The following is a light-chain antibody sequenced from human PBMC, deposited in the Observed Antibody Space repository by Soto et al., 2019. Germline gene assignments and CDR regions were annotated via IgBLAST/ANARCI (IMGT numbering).Light chain of an antibody. Sequence: EIVLTQSPGTLSLSPGERATLSCRASQSVSSRYLAWYQQKPGQAPRLLIYGTSSRATGIPDRFSGSGSGTDFTLTITRLEPEDFPVYYCHQYGISPPRTFGQGTKVEIK. J-gene: IGKJ1*01. CDR1: QSVSSRY. CDR2: GTS. CDR3: HQYGISPPRT. V-gene: IGKV3-20*01.